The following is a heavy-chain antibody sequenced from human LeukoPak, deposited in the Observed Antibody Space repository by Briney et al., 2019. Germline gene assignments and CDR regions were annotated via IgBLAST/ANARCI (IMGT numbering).Heavy chain of an antibody. Sequence: GGSLRLSCAASGFTFNNYWMTWVRQAPGKGLEWVANVKQDGSEKFYVDSVKGRFTISRDNAMNSLYLQMNSLRAEDTAVYYCARPDHYYDSSGRRCWGQGTLVTVSS. CDR3: ARPDHYYDSSGRRC. D-gene: IGHD3-22*01. CDR1: GFTFNNYW. V-gene: IGHV3-7*01. CDR2: VKQDGSEK. J-gene: IGHJ1*01.